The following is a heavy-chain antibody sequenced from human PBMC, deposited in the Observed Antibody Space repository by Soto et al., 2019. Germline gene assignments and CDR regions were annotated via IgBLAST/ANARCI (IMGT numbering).Heavy chain of an antibody. D-gene: IGHD6-19*01. V-gene: IGHV3-15*01. CDR3: AKEMRHSSGWYGAFDI. Sequence: GGSLRLSCAASGFTVTYAWMDWVRQAPGKGLEWVGRIKSKSDGASTDFPAPVKDRFTISRDDSKNTLYLQMSSVKSEDTAMYYCAKEMRHSSGWYGAFDIWGQGSMVTVS. J-gene: IGHJ3*02. CDR1: GFTVTYAW. CDR2: IKSKSDGAST.